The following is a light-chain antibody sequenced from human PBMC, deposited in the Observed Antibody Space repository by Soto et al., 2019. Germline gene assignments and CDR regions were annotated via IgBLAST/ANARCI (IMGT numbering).Light chain of an antibody. Sequence: QSALTQPASVCGSPEHAITISCSGSSSDIGTYNFVSWYQHLPGKAPQLIIFEVDNRPSGVSDRFSASKSGNTASLTISGLQADDEAEYYCSSYTTTNSYVFGSGTKLTVL. J-gene: IGLJ1*01. CDR2: EVD. CDR1: SSDIGTYNF. V-gene: IGLV2-14*01. CDR3: SSYTTTNSYV.